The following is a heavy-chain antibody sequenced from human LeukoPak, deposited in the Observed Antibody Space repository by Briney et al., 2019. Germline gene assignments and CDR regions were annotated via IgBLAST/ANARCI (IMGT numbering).Heavy chain of an antibody. V-gene: IGHV4-39*07. CDR3: ARGDSREFDY. CDR1: GGSISSSSYY. CDR2: IYYSGST. D-gene: IGHD3-22*01. J-gene: IGHJ4*02. Sequence: PSETLSHTCTVSGGSISSSSYYWGWIRQPPGKGLEWIGSIYYSGSTYYNPSLKSRVTISVDTSKNQFSLKLSSVTAADTAVYYCARGDSREFDYWGQGTLVTVSS.